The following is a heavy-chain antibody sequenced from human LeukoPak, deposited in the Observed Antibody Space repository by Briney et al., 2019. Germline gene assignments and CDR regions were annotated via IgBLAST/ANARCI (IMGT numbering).Heavy chain of an antibody. V-gene: IGHV3-66*01. Sequence: GGSLRLSCAASGFTVSSSYMTWVRQAPGKGLEWVSVLYSSGHTYYADSVKGRFTVSRDNSKNTLYLQMNSLRAEDTAVYYCARVLVGSKGDVWGQGTMVTVPS. CDR2: LYSSGHT. D-gene: IGHD1-26*01. CDR3: ARVLVGSKGDV. CDR1: GFTVSSSY. J-gene: IGHJ3*01.